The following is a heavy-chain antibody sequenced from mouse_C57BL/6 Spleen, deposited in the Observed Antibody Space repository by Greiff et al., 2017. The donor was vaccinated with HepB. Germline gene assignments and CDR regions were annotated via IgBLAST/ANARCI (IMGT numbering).Heavy chain of an antibody. V-gene: IGHV1-52*01. CDR1: GYTFTSYW. CDR3: ARPSYYYAMDY. Sequence: QVQLQQPGAELVRPGSSVKLSCKASGYTFTSYWMHWVKQRPIQGLEWIGNIDPSDSETHYNQKFKDKATLTVDKSSSTANMQLSSLTSEDSAVYYCARPSYYYAMDYWGQGTSVTVSS. J-gene: IGHJ4*01. CDR2: IDPSDSET.